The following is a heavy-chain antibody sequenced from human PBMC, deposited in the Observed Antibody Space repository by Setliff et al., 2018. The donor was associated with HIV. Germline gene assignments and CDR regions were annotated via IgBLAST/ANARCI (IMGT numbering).Heavy chain of an antibody. V-gene: IGHV1-46*01. D-gene: IGHD4-17*01. Sequence: ASVKVSCKASGYTFTTYYMHWVRQAPGQGLEWMAVINPSVGSTNFAQMFQGRVTMTRDTSTSTVYMELSSLRSEDTAVYYCARAGAYGDYVGAFDIWGQGTMVTVSS. CDR2: INPSVGST. J-gene: IGHJ3*02. CDR3: ARAGAYGDYVGAFDI. CDR1: GYTFTTYY.